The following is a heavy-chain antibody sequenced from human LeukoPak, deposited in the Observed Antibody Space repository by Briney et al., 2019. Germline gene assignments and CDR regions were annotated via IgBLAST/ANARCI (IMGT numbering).Heavy chain of an antibody. CDR2: ISGSGGST. CDR3: AKARRVAAAEQSWHY. CDR1: GFTFSSYA. D-gene: IGHD6-13*01. V-gene: IGHV3-23*01. Sequence: PGGSLRLSCAAAGFTFSSYAMSWVRQAPGKGLEWVSAISGSGGSTYYADSVKGRFTISRDNSKNTLYLQMNSLRAEDTAVYYCAKARRVAAAEQSWHYWGQGTLVTVSS. J-gene: IGHJ4*02.